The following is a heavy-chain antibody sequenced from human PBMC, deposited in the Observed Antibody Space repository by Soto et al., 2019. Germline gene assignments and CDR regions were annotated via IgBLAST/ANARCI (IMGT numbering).Heavy chain of an antibody. V-gene: IGHV4-28*01. CDR1: GYSISSSNW. CDR3: ARSRDGVVDH. J-gene: IGHJ4*02. CDR2: IYYSGSS. Sequence: SETLSLTCSVSGYSISSSNWWGWIRQPPGKGLEWIGYIYYSGSSCYNPSLKSRVTMSVDTSKNQFSLKLSSVTAVDTAVYYCARSRDGVVDHWGQGTLVTVSS. D-gene: IGHD2-15*01.